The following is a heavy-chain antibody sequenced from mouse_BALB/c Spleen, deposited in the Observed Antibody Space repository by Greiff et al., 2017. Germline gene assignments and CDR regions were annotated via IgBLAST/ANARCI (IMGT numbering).Heavy chain of an antibody. J-gene: IGHJ2*01. D-gene: IGHD2-14*01. Sequence: EVQRVESGGGLVQPGGSRKLSCAASGFTFSSFGMHWVRQAPEKGLEWVAYISSGSSTIYYADTVKGRFTISRDNPKNTLFLQMTSLRSEDTAMYYCARDYRYDGAYFDYWGQGTTLTVSS. V-gene: IGHV5-17*02. CDR1: GFTFSSFG. CDR3: ARDYRYDGAYFDY. CDR2: ISSGSSTI.